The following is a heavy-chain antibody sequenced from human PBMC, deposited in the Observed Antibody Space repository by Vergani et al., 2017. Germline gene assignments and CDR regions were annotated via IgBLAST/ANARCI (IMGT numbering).Heavy chain of an antibody. CDR1: GFTFSSYA. CDR3: ARPPVAYCSSTSCYPDY. J-gene: IGHJ4*02. Sequence: EVQLLESGGGLVQPGGSLRLSCAASGFTFSSYAMSWVRQAPGKGLEWVSSISSSSSYIYYADSVKGRFTISRDNAKNSLYLQMNSLRAEDTAVYYCARPPVAYCSSTSCYPDYWGQGTLVTVSS. D-gene: IGHD2-2*01. V-gene: IGHV3-21*01. CDR2: ISSSSSYI.